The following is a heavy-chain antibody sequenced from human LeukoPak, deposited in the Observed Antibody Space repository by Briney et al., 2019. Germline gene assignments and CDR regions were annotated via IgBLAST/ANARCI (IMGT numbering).Heavy chain of an antibody. D-gene: IGHD6-19*01. V-gene: IGHV1-18*01. CDR3: ARHFSSGWPLEALDV. J-gene: IGHJ3*01. CDR2: ISAYNGNT. Sequence: GASVKVSCKASGYTFTNYAFSWVRQAPGQGLEWMGWISAYNGNTNYAQKLQGRVTMTTDTSTNTACMELRSLRFDDTAVYYCARHFSSGWPLEALDVWGQGTLVTVSS. CDR1: GYTFTNYA.